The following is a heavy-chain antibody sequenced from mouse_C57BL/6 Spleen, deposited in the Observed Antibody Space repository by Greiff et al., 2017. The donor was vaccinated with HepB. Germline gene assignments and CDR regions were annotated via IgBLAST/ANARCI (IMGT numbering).Heavy chain of an antibody. J-gene: IGHJ3*01. Sequence: LMEPGASVKLSCKASGYAFSSPWMNWVKQRPGKGLEWIGRIYPGDGDTNYNGKFKGKATLTADKSSSTAYMQLSSLTSEDSAVYFCARSDSSRFAYWGQGTLVTVSA. V-gene: IGHV1-82*01. CDR2: IYPGDGDT. CDR3: ARSDSSRFAY. D-gene: IGHD1-1*01. CDR1: GYAFSSPW.